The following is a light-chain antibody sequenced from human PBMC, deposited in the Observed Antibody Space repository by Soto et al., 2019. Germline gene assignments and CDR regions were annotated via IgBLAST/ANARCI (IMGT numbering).Light chain of an antibody. CDR1: QTIGSW. J-gene: IGKJ2*01. CDR2: DAS. CDR3: QQYISSSHT. Sequence: DIQMTQSPSTVSASVGDRVTITCRASQTIGSWLAWYQQRPGKAPNLLIYDASSLQSGVPSRFSSSGSGTEFTLTISSLQPDDFATYYCQQYISSSHTFGQGTKLEIK. V-gene: IGKV1-5*01.